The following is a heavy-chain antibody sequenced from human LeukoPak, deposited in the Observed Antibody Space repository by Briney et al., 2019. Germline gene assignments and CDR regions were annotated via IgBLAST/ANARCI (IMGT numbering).Heavy chain of an antibody. CDR1: GYTFTSYY. Sequence: ASVKVSCKASGYTFTSYYMHWVRQAPGQGLEWMGIINPSGGSTSYAQKFQGRVTMTRDMSTSTVYMGLSSLRSEDTAVYYCARGDLTNWFDPWGQGTLVTVSS. D-gene: IGHD3-3*01. J-gene: IGHJ5*02. CDR2: INPSGGST. V-gene: IGHV1-46*01. CDR3: ARGDLTNWFDP.